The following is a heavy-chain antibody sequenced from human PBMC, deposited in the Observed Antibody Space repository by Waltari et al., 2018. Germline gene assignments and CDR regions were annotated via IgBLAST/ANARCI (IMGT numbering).Heavy chain of an antibody. CDR2: IYTTGRT. Sequence: QVQLQESGPGLVKPSQTLSLTCTVSGASVSGGSYFWNWIRQPAGKGLEWIARIYTTGRTDYNPSIQSRVTISADTSKNELSLKMSSVTAADTAVYYCARSGSDSTEGWLDPWGPGTLVTVSS. D-gene: IGHD2-2*01. CDR3: ARSGSDSTEGWLDP. V-gene: IGHV4-61*02. J-gene: IGHJ5*02. CDR1: GASVSGGSYF.